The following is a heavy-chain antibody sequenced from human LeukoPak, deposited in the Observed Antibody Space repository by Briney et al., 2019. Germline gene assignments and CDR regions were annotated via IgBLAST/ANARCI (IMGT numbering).Heavy chain of an antibody. Sequence: SETLSLTCTVSGGSISSGGYYWSWIRQHPGKGLEWIGYIYYSGSTYYNPSLKSRVTISVDTSKNQFSLKLSSVTAADTAVYYCARFGSGSYYTVPAIPYFDYWGQGTLVTVSS. D-gene: IGHD3-10*01. CDR3: ARFGSGSYYTVPAIPYFDY. V-gene: IGHV4-31*03. CDR1: GGSISSGGYY. CDR2: IYYSGST. J-gene: IGHJ4*02.